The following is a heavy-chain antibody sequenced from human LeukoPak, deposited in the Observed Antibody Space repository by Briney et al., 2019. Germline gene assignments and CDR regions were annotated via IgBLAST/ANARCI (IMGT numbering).Heavy chain of an antibody. CDR3: ARDDSDYYGSGSYPFDY. CDR1: GFTFSSYG. V-gene: IGHV3-33*01. J-gene: IGHJ4*02. D-gene: IGHD3-10*01. CDR2: IWYDGSNK. Sequence: GGSLRLSCAASGFTFSSYGMLWVRQAPGKGLEWVAVIWYDGSNKYYADSVKGRFTISRDNSKNTLYLQMNSLRAKDTAVYYCARDDSDYYGSGSYPFDYWGQGTLVTVSS.